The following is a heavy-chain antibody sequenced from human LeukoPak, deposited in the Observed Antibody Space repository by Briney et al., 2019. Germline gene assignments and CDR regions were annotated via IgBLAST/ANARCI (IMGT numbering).Heavy chain of an antibody. D-gene: IGHD3-9*01. CDR1: GFTFSSYG. J-gene: IGHJ4*02. V-gene: IGHV3-30*18. Sequence: PGGSLRLSCAASGFTFSSYGMHWVRQAPGKGLEWVAVISYDGNNKYYADSVKGRFTISRDNSKNTLYLQTNSLRAEDTAVYYCAKKVRSSSTYYDILTIDYWGQGTLVTVSS. CDR3: AKKVRSSSTYYDILTIDY. CDR2: ISYDGNNK.